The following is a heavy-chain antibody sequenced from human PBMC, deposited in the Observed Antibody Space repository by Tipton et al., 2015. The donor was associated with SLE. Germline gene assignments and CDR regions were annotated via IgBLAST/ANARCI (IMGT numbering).Heavy chain of an antibody. CDR3: ARAPLPFYYDLRSWFDP. CDR2: IYYSGST. CDR1: GGSISSHY. V-gene: IGHV4-59*11. Sequence: TLSLTCTVSGGSISSHYWSWIRQPPGKGLEWIGYIYYSGSTNYNPSLKSRVTISVDTSKNQFSLKLSSVTAADTAVYYCARAPLPFYYDLRSWFDPWGQGTLVTVSS. J-gene: IGHJ5*02. D-gene: IGHD3-3*01.